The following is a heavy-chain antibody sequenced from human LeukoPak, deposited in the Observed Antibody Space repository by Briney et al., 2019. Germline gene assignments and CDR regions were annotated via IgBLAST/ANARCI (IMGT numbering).Heavy chain of an antibody. J-gene: IGHJ5*02. CDR1: GASISSYY. CDR2: IYYSGTT. D-gene: IGHD6-13*01. Sequence: PSETLSLTCTVSGASISSYYWSWIRQPPGKGLERLGYIYYSGTTNYNPSLKSRVTISVDTSKNQFSLKLSSVTAADTAVYYCATYSNSWYWFDPWGRGTLVTVSS. CDR3: ATYSNSWYWFDP. V-gene: IGHV4-59*08.